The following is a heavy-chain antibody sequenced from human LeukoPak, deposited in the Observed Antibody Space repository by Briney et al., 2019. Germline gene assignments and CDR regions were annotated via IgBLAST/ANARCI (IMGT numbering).Heavy chain of an antibody. J-gene: IGHJ4*02. Sequence: GRSLRLSCAASGFTFSSYGVQWVRQAPGKGLEWVAVISHDGTVQHYADSVKGRFTISRDNSDNTLYLQMNSLRDEDTAMYYCAKEGTAMASSYFDYWGQGTLITVSS. CDR3: AKEGTAMASSYFDY. V-gene: IGHV3-30*18. CDR1: GFTFSSYG. D-gene: IGHD5-18*01. CDR2: ISHDGTVQ.